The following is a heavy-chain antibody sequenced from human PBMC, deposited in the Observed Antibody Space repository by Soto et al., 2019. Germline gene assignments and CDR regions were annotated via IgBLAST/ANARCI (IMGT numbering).Heavy chain of an antibody. V-gene: IGHV3-21*06. J-gene: IGHJ4*02. Sequence: GGSLTLSCAASGFTFTRYSMNGVRQAPGKGLEWVSSISSTTNYIYYGDSMKGRFTISRDNAKNSLYLEMNSLRAEDTAVYYCARESEDLTSNFDYWGQGTLVTVSS. CDR3: ARESEDLTSNFDY. CDR1: GFTFTRYS. CDR2: ISSTTNYI.